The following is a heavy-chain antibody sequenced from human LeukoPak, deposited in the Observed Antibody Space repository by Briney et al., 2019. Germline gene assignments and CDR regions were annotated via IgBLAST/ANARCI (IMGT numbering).Heavy chain of an antibody. V-gene: IGHV5-51*01. Sequence: GESLQISCKGTGYSFTSYWIGWVRQLPGKGLEWMGIIYPGDSDTRYSPSFQGQVTISADKSISTAYLQWSSLKASDTAMYYCARPQYCSGGSCYEFDYWGQGTLVTVSS. J-gene: IGHJ4*02. CDR1: GYSFTSYW. CDR3: ARPQYCSGGSCYEFDY. CDR2: IYPGDSDT. D-gene: IGHD2-15*01.